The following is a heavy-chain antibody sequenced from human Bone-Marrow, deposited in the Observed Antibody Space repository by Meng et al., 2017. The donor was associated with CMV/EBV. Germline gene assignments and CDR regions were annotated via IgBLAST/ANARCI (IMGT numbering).Heavy chain of an antibody. V-gene: IGHV1-69*10. CDR3: ARDFEPLRFLGYFDY. D-gene: IGHD3-3*01. CDR1: GGTFSSYA. Sequence: SVKVSCKASGGTFSSYAISWVRQAPGQGLEWMGGIIPILGIANYAQKFQGRVTITADKSTSTAYMELSSLRSEDTAVYYCARDFEPLRFLGYFDYWGQGTRVTVSS. CDR2: IIPILGIA. J-gene: IGHJ4*02.